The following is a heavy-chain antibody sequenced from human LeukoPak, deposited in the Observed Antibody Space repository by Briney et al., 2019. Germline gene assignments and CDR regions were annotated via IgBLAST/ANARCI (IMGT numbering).Heavy chain of an antibody. J-gene: IGHJ4*02. V-gene: IGHV3-30*03. CDR3: ARDFSTTWSFDY. Sequence: GGSLRLSCAASGFTFSDYGMHWVRQAPGKGLEWVAVIIYDGSNEYYSDSVKGRFTISRDISKNTLFLQMNSLRAEDTAVYYCARDFSTTWSFDYWGQGALATVSS. D-gene: IGHD6-13*01. CDR2: IIYDGSNE. CDR1: GFTFSDYG.